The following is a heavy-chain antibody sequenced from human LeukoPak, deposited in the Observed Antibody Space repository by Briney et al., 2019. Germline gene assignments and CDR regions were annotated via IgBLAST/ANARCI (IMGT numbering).Heavy chain of an antibody. Sequence: ASVKVSCKASGYTFTGYYLHWVRQAPGQGFEWMGWINPNSDDTYYAQKFQGRVTMTRDTSINTASMELTSLRSDDTAVYFCARVGSGSGSYHAFDIWGHGTMVIVSS. CDR2: INPNSDDT. J-gene: IGHJ3*02. D-gene: IGHD1-26*01. CDR3: ARVGSGSGSYHAFDI. V-gene: IGHV1-2*02. CDR1: GYTFTGYY.